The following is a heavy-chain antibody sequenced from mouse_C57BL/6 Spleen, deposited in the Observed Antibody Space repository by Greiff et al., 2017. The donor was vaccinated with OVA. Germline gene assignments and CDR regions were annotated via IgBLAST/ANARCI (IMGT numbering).Heavy chain of an antibody. V-gene: IGHV1-82*01. D-gene: IGHD2-5*01. CDR2: IYPGDGDT. J-gene: IGHJ2*01. CDR1: GYAFSSSW. CDR3: ARGPYYSNYLDY. Sequence: QVQLQQSGPELVKPGASVKISCKASGYAFSSSWMNWVKQRPGKGLEWIGRIYPGDGDTNYNGKFKGKATLTADKSSSTAYMQLSSLTSEDSAVYFCARGPYYSNYLDYWGQGTTLTVSS.